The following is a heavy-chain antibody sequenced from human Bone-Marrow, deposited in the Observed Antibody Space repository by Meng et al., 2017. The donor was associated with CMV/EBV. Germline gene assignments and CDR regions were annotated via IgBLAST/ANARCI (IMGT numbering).Heavy chain of an antibody. CDR3: ARSSLYRRDAFDI. V-gene: IGHV4-34*01. J-gene: IGHJ3*02. CDR2: INHSGST. D-gene: IGHD1-26*01. CDR1: GGSFSGYY. Sequence: SETLSLTCAVYGGSFSGYYWSWIRQPPGKGLEWIGEINHSGSTNYNPSLKSRVTISVDTSKNQFSLKLSSVTAADTAVHYCARSSLYRRDAFDIWGQGTMVTVSS.